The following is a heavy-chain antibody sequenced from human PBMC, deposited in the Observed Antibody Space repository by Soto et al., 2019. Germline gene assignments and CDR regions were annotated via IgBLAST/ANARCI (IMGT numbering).Heavy chain of an antibody. D-gene: IGHD5-12*01. CDR2: IYPGDSDT. Sequence: PGESLKISCXGSGYSFTSYWIGWVRQMPGKGLEWMGIIYPGDSDTRYSPSFQGQVTISADKSISTAYLQWSSLKASDTAMYYCARQDGGYAGYPFFDYWGQGTLVTVSS. J-gene: IGHJ4*02. CDR1: GYSFTSYW. V-gene: IGHV5-51*01. CDR3: ARQDGGYAGYPFFDY.